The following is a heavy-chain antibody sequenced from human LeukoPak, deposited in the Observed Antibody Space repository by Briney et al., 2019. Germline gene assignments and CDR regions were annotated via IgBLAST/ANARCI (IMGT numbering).Heavy chain of an antibody. J-gene: IGHJ5*02. D-gene: IGHD1-26*01. Sequence: SGTLSLTCAVSGGSISSSNWWSWVRQPPGKGLEWIGEIYHSGSTNYKPSLKGRVTIVIDMSTSQFSLNLRSVTAADTAVYFCARGPLYTESFAKTWFDAWGQGTLVTVSS. CDR2: IYHSGST. V-gene: IGHV4-4*02. CDR3: ARGPLYTESFAKTWFDA. CDR1: GGSISSSNW.